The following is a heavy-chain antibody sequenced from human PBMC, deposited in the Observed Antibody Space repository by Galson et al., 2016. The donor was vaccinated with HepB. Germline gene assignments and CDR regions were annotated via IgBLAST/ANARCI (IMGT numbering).Heavy chain of an antibody. CDR3: ARSPASGWSTDSFDY. V-gene: IGHV3-23*01. CDR1: GFTFSNSA. CDR2: ITDSGHDT. Sequence: SLRLSCAASGFTFSNSAMSWVRQAPGKGLEWVSIITDSGHDTYYADPLKGRFTISRDNSRNTTYLQMNGLRVEDTAVYYCARSPASGWSTDSFDYWGLGTLVTVSS. J-gene: IGHJ4*02. D-gene: IGHD6-19*01.